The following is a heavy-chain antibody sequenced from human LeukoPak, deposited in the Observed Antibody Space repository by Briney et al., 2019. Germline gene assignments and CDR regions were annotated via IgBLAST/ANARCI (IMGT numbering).Heavy chain of an antibody. CDR1: GYTLTELS. J-gene: IGHJ4*02. Sequence: ASVKVSCKVSGYTLTELSMHWVGQAPGKGLEWMGGFDPEDGETIYAQKFQGRVTMTEDTSTHTAYMELSSLRSEDTAVYYCARLSSSWYFFDYWGQGTLVTVSS. CDR2: FDPEDGET. V-gene: IGHV1-24*01. D-gene: IGHD6-13*01. CDR3: ARLSSSWYFFDY.